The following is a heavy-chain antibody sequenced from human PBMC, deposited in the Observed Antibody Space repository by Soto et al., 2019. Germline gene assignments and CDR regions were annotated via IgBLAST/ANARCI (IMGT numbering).Heavy chain of an antibody. Sequence: ASVKVSCKASGYTFTSYAMHWVRQAPGQRLEWMGWINAGNGNTRYSQKFQGRVTITRDTSASTAYMELSSLRSEDTAVYYCARAVTILTHTDVWGQGTTVTVSS. CDR2: INAGNGNT. V-gene: IGHV1-3*01. CDR1: GYTFTSYA. D-gene: IGHD3-3*01. J-gene: IGHJ6*02. CDR3: ARAVTILTHTDV.